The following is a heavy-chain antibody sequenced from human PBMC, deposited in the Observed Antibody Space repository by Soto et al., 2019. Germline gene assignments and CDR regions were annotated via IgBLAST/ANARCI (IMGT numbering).Heavy chain of an antibody. Sequence: QVQLQESGPGLVKPSETFSLICAVSGGSISRSNWWSWVRHPPGKGLEWIGEIYHSGLTDYNPSLKSRVTMSIDKPKNLFSLNLTSVTAADTAVYYCTRVLAALGNRWYLDLWGRGTLVSVSS. CDR1: GGSISRSNW. CDR2: IYHSGLT. V-gene: IGHV4-4*02. CDR3: TRVLAALGNRWYLDL. J-gene: IGHJ2*01. D-gene: IGHD2-15*01.